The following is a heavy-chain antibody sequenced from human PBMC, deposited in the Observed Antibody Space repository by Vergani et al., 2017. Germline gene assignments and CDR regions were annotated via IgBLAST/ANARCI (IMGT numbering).Heavy chain of an antibody. CDR2: ISYDGSNK. J-gene: IGHJ6*03. D-gene: IGHD6-13*01. CDR1: GFTFSSYA. Sequence: QVQLVASGGGVVQPGRSLRLSCAASGFTFSSYAMHWVRQAPGKGLEWVAVISYDGSNKYYADSVKGRFTISRDNSKNTLYLQMNSLRAEDTAVYYCARDRETQQLVKNCMDVWGKGTTVTVSS. CDR3: ARDRETQQLVKNCMDV. V-gene: IGHV3-30-3*01.